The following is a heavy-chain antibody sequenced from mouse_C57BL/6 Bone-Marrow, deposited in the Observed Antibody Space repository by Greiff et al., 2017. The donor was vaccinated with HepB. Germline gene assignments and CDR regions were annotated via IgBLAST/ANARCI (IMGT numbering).Heavy chain of an antibody. V-gene: IGHV1-64*01. J-gene: IGHJ4*01. D-gene: IGHD1-1*01. CDR1: GYTFTSYW. CDR3: ASITTVVAPLAMDY. Sequence: VQLQQPGAELVKPGASVKLSCKASGYTFTSYWMHWVKQRPGQGLEWIGMIHPNSGSTNYNEKFKSKATLTVDKSSSTAYMQLSSLTSEDSAVYYCASITTVVAPLAMDYWGQGTSVTVSS. CDR2: IHPNSGST.